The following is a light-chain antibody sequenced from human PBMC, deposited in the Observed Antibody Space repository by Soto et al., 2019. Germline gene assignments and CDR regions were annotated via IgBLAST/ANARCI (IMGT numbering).Light chain of an antibody. CDR1: QSVRSN. V-gene: IGKV3-15*01. CDR2: GAS. CDR3: QHYNSYSEA. J-gene: IGKJ1*01. Sequence: MFMTQSPATLPVSPGERATLACLASQSVRSNLAWYQQKPGQAPRLLIYGASTRATGTPARFSGSGSGTEFTLTISSLQPDDFATYYCQHYNSYSEAFGQGTKVDIK.